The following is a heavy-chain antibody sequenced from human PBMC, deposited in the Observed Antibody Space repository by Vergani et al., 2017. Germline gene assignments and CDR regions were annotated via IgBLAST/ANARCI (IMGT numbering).Heavy chain of an antibody. J-gene: IGHJ5*02. Sequence: EVQLVESGGVVVQPGGSLRLSCAASGFTFSSYAMSWVRQAPGKGLEWVSAISGSGGSTYYADSVKGRFTISRDNSKNTLYLQMNSLRAEDTAVYYCAKDRQHAAGAGRRGNWFDPWGQGTLVTVSS. D-gene: IGHD6-19*01. CDR2: ISGSGGST. CDR3: AKDRQHAAGAGRRGNWFDP. CDR1: GFTFSSYA. V-gene: IGHV3-23*04.